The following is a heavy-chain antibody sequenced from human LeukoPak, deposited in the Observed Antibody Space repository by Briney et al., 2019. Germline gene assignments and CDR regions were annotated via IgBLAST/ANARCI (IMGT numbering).Heavy chain of an antibody. CDR2: ISYDGSNK. CDR3: ARTGPHMDA. Sequence: PGGSLRLSCAASGFTFSSYAMHWVRQAPGKGLEWVAVISYDGSNKYYADSVKGRFTISRDNSKNTLYLQMNSLRAEDTAVYYCARTGPHMDAWGKGTTVTVSS. J-gene: IGHJ6*03. CDR1: GFTFSSYA. V-gene: IGHV3-30*01. D-gene: IGHD1-14*01.